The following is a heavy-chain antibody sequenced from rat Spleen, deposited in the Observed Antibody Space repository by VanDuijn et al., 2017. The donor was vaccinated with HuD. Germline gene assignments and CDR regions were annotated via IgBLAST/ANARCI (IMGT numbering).Heavy chain of an antibody. J-gene: IGHJ2*01. CDR2: IWTNGNT. D-gene: IGHD1-12*03. Sequence: QVQLKESGPGLVQPSETLSLTCTVSGFSLTSYNVNWVRQPPGKGLEWMGVIWTNGNTDYNSALNSRLSISRDTSKSQVFLRMNNLQNEDTAMYFCATQHYYDGYYRDSWGQGVMVTVSS. V-gene: IGHV2-30*01. CDR3: ATQHYYDGYYRDS. CDR1: GFSLTSYN.